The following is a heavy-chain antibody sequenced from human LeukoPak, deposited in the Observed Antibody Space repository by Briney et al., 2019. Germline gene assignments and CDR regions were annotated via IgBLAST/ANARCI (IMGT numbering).Heavy chain of an antibody. CDR2: IYSGGST. J-gene: IGHJ4*02. CDR3: ARGVTTIY. Sequence: GGSLRLSCAASGFTVSSNYMSWVRQAPGKGLEWVSVIYSGGSTYYADSVKGRFTISRDNSKNTLYLQMGSLRTEDMAVYYCARGVTTIYWGQGTLVTVSS. CDR1: GFTVSSNY. D-gene: IGHD4-17*01. V-gene: IGHV3-66*01.